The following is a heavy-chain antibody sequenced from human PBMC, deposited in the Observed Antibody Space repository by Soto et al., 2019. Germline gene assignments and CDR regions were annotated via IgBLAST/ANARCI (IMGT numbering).Heavy chain of an antibody. D-gene: IGHD2-2*01. CDR1: GFTFRSHS. CDR2: ISRSNSYI. V-gene: IGHV3-21*01. CDR3: ARASSTQDYYYYYMDV. Sequence: GGSLRLSCAASGFTFRSHSMNWVRQAPGKGLGWVSSISRSNSYIYYADSVKGRFTISRDNAKNSLYLQMNSLSAEDTAVYYCARASSTQDYYYYYMDVWGKGTTVTVSS. J-gene: IGHJ6*03.